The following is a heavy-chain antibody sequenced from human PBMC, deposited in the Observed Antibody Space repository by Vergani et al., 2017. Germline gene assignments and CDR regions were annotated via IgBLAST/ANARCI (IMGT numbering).Heavy chain of an antibody. CDR3: AREAYYYDSSGYYYVGAFDI. D-gene: IGHD3-22*01. J-gene: IGHJ3*02. CDR2: IYYSGST. Sequence: QVQLQESGPGLVKPSQTLSLTCTVSGGSISSGDYYWSWIRQPPGKGLEWIGYIYYSGSTYYNPSLKSRVTISVDTSKNQFSLKLSSVTAADTAVYYCAREAYYYDSSGYYYVGAFDIWGQGTMVTVSS. CDR1: GGSISSGDYY. V-gene: IGHV4-30-4*08.